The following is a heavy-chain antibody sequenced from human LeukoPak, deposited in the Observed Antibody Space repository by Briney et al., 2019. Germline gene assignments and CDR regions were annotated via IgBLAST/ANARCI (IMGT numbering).Heavy chain of an antibody. D-gene: IGHD2-8*01. J-gene: IGHJ3*02. CDR2: INTDGSST. V-gene: IGHV3-74*01. CDR3: AKAHYNGHCPDAFDI. CDR1: GFTFSSYW. Sequence: GGSLRLSCAASGFTFSSYWMHWVRQAPGKGLVWVSRINTDGSSTNYADSVKGRFTISRDNAKNTLYLQMNSLSVEDMAFYYCAKAHYNGHCPDAFDIWGQGTLVTVSS.